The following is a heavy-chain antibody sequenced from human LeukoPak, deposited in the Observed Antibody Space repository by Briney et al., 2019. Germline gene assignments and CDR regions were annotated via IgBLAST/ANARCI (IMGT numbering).Heavy chain of an antibody. CDR3: ASAKYSSGWPRY. V-gene: IGHV4-59*01. CDR2: IYYSGST. CDR1: GGSISNYY. Sequence: SETLSLTCTVSGGSISNYYWNWIRQPPGKGLEWIGYIYYSGSTNYNPSLKSRVTISVDTSKNQFSLNLRSVTAADTAVYYCASAKYSSGWPRYGGQEIPVTVSS. J-gene: IGHJ4*02. D-gene: IGHD6-19*01.